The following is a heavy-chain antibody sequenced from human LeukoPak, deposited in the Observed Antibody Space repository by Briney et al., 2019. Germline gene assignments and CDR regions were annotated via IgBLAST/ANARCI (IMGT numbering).Heavy chain of an antibody. J-gene: IGHJ4*02. CDR3: ATAEGPYGDWVDY. Sequence: PGGSLRLSCAASGFTFSSYAMSWVRQAPGKGLEWVSAISGSGGSTYYADSVKGRFAISRDNSKNTLYLQMNSLRAEDTAVYYCATAEGPYGDWVDYWGQGTLVTVSS. CDR1: GFTFSSYA. V-gene: IGHV3-23*01. D-gene: IGHD4-17*01. CDR2: ISGSGGST.